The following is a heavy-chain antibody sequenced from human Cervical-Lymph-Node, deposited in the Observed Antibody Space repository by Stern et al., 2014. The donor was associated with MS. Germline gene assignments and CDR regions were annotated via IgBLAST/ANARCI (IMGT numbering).Heavy chain of an antibody. CDR3: ARSATSWYSGFYFDH. CDR2: MNPKSGDS. Sequence: VQLVESGAEVKKPGASVKVSCKASGYTFTDYYMHWLRQAPGQGLEWMGWMNPKSGDSNPTQKFQGRITMTRDTSINTAYMELRSLRSDDTALYFCARSATSWYSGFYFDHWGQGALVTVSS. CDR1: GYTFTDYY. V-gene: IGHV1-2*02. D-gene: IGHD2-2*01. J-gene: IGHJ4*02.